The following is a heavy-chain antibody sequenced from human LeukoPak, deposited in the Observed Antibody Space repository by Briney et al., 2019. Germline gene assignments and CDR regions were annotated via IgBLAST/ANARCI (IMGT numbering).Heavy chain of an antibody. V-gene: IGHV3-7*01. J-gene: IGHJ4*02. CDR3: AKAGATMWLFDY. D-gene: IGHD1-26*01. CDR1: GFSFSDFW. Sequence: GGSLRLSCAASGFSFSDFWMTWVRQAPGKGLEWVANINQDASDIQYVDSLKGRFTISRDNSKNSVYLQMTSLRAEDTAVYYCAKAGATMWLFDYWGQGTLVTVSS. CDR2: INQDASDI.